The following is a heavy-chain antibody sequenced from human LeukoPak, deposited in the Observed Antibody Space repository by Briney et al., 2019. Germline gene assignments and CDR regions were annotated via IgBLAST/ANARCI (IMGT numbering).Heavy chain of an antibody. J-gene: IGHJ4*02. Sequence: PSETLSLTCTVSGGSISSYYWSWIRQPAGGGLEWIGRIHSTGSTNSNPSLKSRVTMSVDTSKNQFSLKLSSVTAADTAVYYCAREGREYDYVWGSYRRGFDYWGQGTLVTVSS. CDR3: AREGREYDYVWGSYRRGFDY. V-gene: IGHV4-4*07. CDR2: IHSTGST. D-gene: IGHD3-16*02. CDR1: GGSISSYY.